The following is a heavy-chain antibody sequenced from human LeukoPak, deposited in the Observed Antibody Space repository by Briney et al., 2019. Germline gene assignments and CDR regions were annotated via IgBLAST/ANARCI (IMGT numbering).Heavy chain of an antibody. Sequence: GGSLRLSCAASGFTFNNFAMGWVSQAPGKGLEWVSSIGGKGGSTLYADSVKGRFPISSDNSKNTLFLQMNSLRVEDTAIYYCSKAVCSGWSSCGWDYWGQGCLVTVSS. V-gene: IGHV3-23*01. D-gene: IGHD6-19*01. CDR1: GFTFNNFA. J-gene: IGHJ4*02. CDR3: SKAVCSGWSSCGWDY. CDR2: IGGKGGST.